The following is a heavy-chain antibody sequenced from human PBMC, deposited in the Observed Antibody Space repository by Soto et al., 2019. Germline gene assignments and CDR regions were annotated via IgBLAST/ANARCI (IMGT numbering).Heavy chain of an antibody. V-gene: IGHV1-8*01. CDR1: GYTLTSYD. CDR3: ARRRGSSSRTTPSWFHP. CDR2: MNPNSGNT. J-gene: IGHJ5*02. D-gene: IGHD6-13*01. Sequence: ASVKVSCKGCGYTLTSYDINWVRQATGQGLEWMGWMNPNSGNTGYAQKFQGRVTMTRNTSISTAYMELSSLRSEDTAVYYCARRRGSSSRTTPSWFHPWGQGTLRTGSS.